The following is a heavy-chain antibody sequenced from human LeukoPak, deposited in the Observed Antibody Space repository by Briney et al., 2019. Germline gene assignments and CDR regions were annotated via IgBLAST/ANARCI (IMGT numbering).Heavy chain of an antibody. CDR2: ISYSGST. J-gene: IGHJ4*02. Sequence: SETLSLTCTVSGGPISGYYWTWIRQPPGKGLEWIGYISYSGSTNYNPSLKSRVIISVDTSTNQFSLKLSSVTAADTAAYYCARESSGWYLDYWGQGTLVTVSS. CDR1: GGPISGYY. D-gene: IGHD6-19*01. CDR3: ARESSGWYLDY. V-gene: IGHV4-59*01.